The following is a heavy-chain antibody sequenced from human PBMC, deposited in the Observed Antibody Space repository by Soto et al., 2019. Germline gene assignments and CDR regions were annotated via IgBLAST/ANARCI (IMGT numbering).Heavy chain of an antibody. CDR1: GGTFSSYA. V-gene: IGHV1-69*12. D-gene: IGHD5-12*01. CDR3: ARDRIGGGYSGYDYEDY. J-gene: IGHJ4*02. Sequence: QVQLVQSGAEVKKPGSSVKVSCKASGGTFSSYAISWVRQAPGQGLEWMGGIIPIFGTANYAQKFQGRVTITADESASTAYMELSSLRSEDTAVYYCARDRIGGGYSGYDYEDYWGQGTLVTVSS. CDR2: IIPIFGTA.